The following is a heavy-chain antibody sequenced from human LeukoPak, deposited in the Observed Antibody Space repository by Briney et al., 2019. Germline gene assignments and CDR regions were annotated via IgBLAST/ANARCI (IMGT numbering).Heavy chain of an antibody. CDR2: IYHSGST. D-gene: IGHD6-13*01. CDR3: ARVIAVAGDLEYFQH. Sequence: SETLALTCTFAGGSINSGDYYWRWIRQPPVKGLEWIGYIYHSGSTYYNPSLKSRVTVSVYTSKNQFSLKLSSVTAADTAVYYCARVIAVAGDLEYFQHWGQGTLVTVSS. V-gene: IGHV4-30-4*01. CDR1: GGSINSGDYY. J-gene: IGHJ1*01.